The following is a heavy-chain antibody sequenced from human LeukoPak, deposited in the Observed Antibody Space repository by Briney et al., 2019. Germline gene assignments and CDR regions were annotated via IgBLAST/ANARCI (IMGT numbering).Heavy chain of an antibody. Sequence: ASVKVCCKASGYTSTSYDINWVRQATGQGLEWMGWMNPNSGKTGYVQKFQGRVTMTWNTSISTAYMELSSLRSEDTAVYYCARAFPYCSGSNWFDPWGQGTLVTVSS. J-gene: IGHJ5*02. CDR1: GYTSTSYD. CDR3: ARAFPYCSGSNWFDP. V-gene: IGHV1-8*01. D-gene: IGHD6-19*01. CDR2: MNPNSGKT.